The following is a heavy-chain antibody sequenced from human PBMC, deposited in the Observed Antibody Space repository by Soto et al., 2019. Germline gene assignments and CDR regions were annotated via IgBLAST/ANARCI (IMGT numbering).Heavy chain of an antibody. CDR3: ARDVYSSGWYHFDY. D-gene: IGHD6-19*01. CDR1: GSTFTSYA. V-gene: IGHV1-3*01. Sequence: SVQVSCKASGSTFTSYAMHWVRQAPGQRLEWMGWINAGNGNTKYSQKFQGRVTITRDTSASTAYMELSSLRSEDTAVYYCARDVYSSGWYHFDYWGQGTLVTVAS. J-gene: IGHJ4*02. CDR2: INAGNGNT.